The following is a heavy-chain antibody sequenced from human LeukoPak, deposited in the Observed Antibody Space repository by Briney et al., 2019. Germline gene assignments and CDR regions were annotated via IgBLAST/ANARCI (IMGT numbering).Heavy chain of an antibody. CDR3: ARGNGYPFDY. J-gene: IGHJ4*02. V-gene: IGHV6-1*01. CDR2: TYYRSKWYN. Sequence: SQTLSLTFAISGDSLSSNSATWNWVRQSPSRGLEWLGRTYYRSKWYNDYAVSVKGRVTINPDASKKQFCLQLNSVTPEDAAMYYCARGNGYPFDYWGQGTLVTVSS. D-gene: IGHD3-16*01. CDR1: GDSLSSNSAT.